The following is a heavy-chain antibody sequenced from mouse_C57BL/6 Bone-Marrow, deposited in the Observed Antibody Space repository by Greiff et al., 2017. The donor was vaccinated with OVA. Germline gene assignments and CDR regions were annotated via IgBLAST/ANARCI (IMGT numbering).Heavy chain of an antibody. Sequence: QVQLQQPGAELVKPGASVKLSCKASGYTFTSYWMHWVKQRPGQGLEWIGMIHPNSGSTNYNEKFKSKATLTVDKSSSTAYMQLSSLTAEDSAVYYCAAYYSNYWGFAYWGQGTLVTVSA. CDR2: IHPNSGST. CDR3: AAYYSNYWGFAY. J-gene: IGHJ3*01. CDR1: GYTFTSYW. D-gene: IGHD2-5*01. V-gene: IGHV1-64*01.